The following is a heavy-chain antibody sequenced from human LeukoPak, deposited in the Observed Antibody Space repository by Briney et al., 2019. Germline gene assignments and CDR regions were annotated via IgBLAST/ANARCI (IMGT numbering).Heavy chain of an antibody. CDR2: ITPYNGNT. CDR3: ARDIRYYYDY. D-gene: IGHD1-14*01. J-gene: IGHJ4*02. CDR1: GYTFTNYG. V-gene: IGHV1-18*01. Sequence: GASVKVSCKASGYTFTNYGINWVRQAPGQALEWVGWITPYNGNTNYAQKLQGRVTMTTDTSTSTAYMELRSLRSDDTAVYYCARDIRYYYDYWGQGTLVTVSS.